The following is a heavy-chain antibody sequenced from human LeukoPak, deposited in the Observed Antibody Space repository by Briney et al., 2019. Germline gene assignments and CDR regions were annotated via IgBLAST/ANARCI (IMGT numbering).Heavy chain of an antibody. J-gene: IGHJ4*02. D-gene: IGHD4-17*01. CDR2: ISAYNGNT. CDR1: GYTFTSYG. V-gene: IGHV1-18*01. Sequence: GASVKVSCKASGYTFTSYGISWVRQAPGQGLEWMGWISAYNGNTNYAQKLQGRVTMTTDTSTSTSYMELRSLRSDDTAVYYCARRQDYGDYAELDYWGQGTLVTVSS. CDR3: ARRQDYGDYAELDY.